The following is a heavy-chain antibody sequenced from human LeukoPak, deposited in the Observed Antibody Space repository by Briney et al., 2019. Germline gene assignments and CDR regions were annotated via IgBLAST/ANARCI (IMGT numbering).Heavy chain of an antibody. J-gene: IGHJ4*02. V-gene: IGHV1-3*01. D-gene: IGHD3-3*01. CDR1: GYTFTSYA. Sequence: GSVKVSCKASGYTFTSYAMHWVRQAPGQRLEWMGWINAGNGNTKYSQKFQGRVTITRDTSASTAYMELSSLRSEDTAVYYCARNSLSYYDFWSGYYTPPDYWGQGTLVTVSS. CDR2: INAGNGNT. CDR3: ARNSLSYYDFWSGYYTPPDY.